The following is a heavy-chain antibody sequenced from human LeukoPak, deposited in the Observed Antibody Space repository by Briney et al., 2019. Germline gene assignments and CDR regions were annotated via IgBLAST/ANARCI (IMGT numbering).Heavy chain of an antibody. CDR3: ATGGAPGGPFEY. CDR2: MKEDGSET. Sequence: PGGSLRLSCVVSGFTFSWSTMTWVRQVPGKGPEWVAKMKEDGSETQYVDSAKGRFTISRDNAKSSLYLQMNSLRVEDTAVYYCATGGAPGGPFEYWGQGALVTVSS. CDR1: GFTFSWST. V-gene: IGHV3-7*01. J-gene: IGHJ4*02. D-gene: IGHD3-16*01.